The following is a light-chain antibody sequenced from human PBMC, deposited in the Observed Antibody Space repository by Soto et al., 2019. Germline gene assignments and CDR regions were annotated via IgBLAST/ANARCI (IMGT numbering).Light chain of an antibody. CDR1: TSDVGGYNY. CDR2: DVT. CDR3: SSYTSSSTVV. J-gene: IGLJ2*01. Sequence: QSVLTQPASMSGSPGQSITSTCPGTTSDVGGYNYVCWYHQPPGKAPKLIIYDVTNRPSGVSGRFSGSKSGNTASLTISGLQAEDEADYYCSSYTSSSTVVFGGGTKVTVL. V-gene: IGLV2-14*01.